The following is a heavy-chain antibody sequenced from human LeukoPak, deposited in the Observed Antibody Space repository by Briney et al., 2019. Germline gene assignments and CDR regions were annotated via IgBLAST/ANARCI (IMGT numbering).Heavy chain of an antibody. Sequence: GGTLRLSCAASGFTFSSYWMHWVRQTPGKGLVWVSRINSDGSTTNYADSVKGRFTISRDNAKNSLYLQMNSLRAEDTAVYYCARDGHCSGGSCYSEYYYYGMDVWGQGTTVTVSS. CDR3: ARDGHCSGGSCYSEYYYYGMDV. V-gene: IGHV3-74*01. CDR1: GFTFSSYW. J-gene: IGHJ6*02. D-gene: IGHD2-15*01. CDR2: INSDGSTT.